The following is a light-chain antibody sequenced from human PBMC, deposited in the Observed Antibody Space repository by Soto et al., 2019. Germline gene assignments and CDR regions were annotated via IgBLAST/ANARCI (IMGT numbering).Light chain of an antibody. CDR2: TAS. CDR1: QSIRTY. J-gene: IGKJ2*03. V-gene: IGKV1-39*01. Sequence: DIQVTQSPSSLSASVGDRVTITCRASQSIRTYLNWYQQTPGKPPKLLIHTASTLQSGVPSRFSGSGPGTDFTLTISSLQPEDFATYYYQQTYSTITSFGKGTKLEIK. CDR3: QQTYSTITS.